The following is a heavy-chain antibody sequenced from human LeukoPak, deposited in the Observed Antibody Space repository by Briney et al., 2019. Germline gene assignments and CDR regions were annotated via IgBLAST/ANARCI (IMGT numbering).Heavy chain of an antibody. J-gene: IGHJ5*02. CDR1: GYSFTSNW. Sequence: GESLKISCKASGYSFTSNWSSGFRQMPGKGLEWMGRIDPSDSYTNYSPSFQGHVTISADKSISTAYLQWSSLKASDTAMYYCSRKPEGTCFAPWGQGTLVTVSS. CDR3: SRKPEGTCFAP. CDR2: IDPSDSYT. V-gene: IGHV5-10-1*01. D-gene: IGHD1-1*01.